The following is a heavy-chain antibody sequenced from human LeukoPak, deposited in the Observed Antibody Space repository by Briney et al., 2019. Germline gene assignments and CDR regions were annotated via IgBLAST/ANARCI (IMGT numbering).Heavy chain of an antibody. V-gene: IGHV3-43*02. CDR2: ISGDGGST. CDR3: AKADRYYYDSSGYTD. Sequence: GGSLRLSCAASGFTFDDYAMHWVRQAPGKGLELVSLISGDGGSTYYADSVKGRFTISRDNSKNSLYLQMNSLRTEDTALYYCAKADRYYYDSSGYTDWGQGTLVTVSS. J-gene: IGHJ4*02. D-gene: IGHD3-22*01. CDR1: GFTFDDYA.